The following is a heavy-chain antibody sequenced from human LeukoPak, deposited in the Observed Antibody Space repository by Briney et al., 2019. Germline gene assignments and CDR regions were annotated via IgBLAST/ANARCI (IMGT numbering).Heavy chain of an antibody. CDR1: GGSISSRAW. Sequence: PSETLSLTCAVFGGSISSRAWWTWVRQPPGKGLEWIGEIFHTENTNYKPSLKSRVAMSVDKSKNQFSLELRSVTAADTAVYYCAKTAENGALLAYWGQGTLVAVSS. V-gene: IGHV4-4*02. D-gene: IGHD2-8*01. CDR2: IFHTENT. J-gene: IGHJ4*02. CDR3: AKTAENGALLAY.